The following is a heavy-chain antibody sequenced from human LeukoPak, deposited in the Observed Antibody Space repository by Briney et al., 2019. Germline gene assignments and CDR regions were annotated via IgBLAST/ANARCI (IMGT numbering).Heavy chain of an antibody. Sequence: SETLSLTCTVSGGSISSSSHYWGWIRQPPGKGLEWIGSIYYSGSTYYNPSLKSRVTISVDTSKNQFSLKLSSVTAADTAVYYCARQAVAGPTWDYWGQGTLVTVSS. CDR1: GGSISSSSHY. V-gene: IGHV4-39*01. D-gene: IGHD6-19*01. CDR3: ARQAVAGPTWDY. CDR2: IYYSGST. J-gene: IGHJ4*02.